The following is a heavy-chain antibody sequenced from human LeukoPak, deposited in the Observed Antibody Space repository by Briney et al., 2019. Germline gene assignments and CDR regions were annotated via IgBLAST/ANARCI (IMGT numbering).Heavy chain of an antibody. D-gene: IGHD3-22*01. J-gene: IGHJ3*01. CDR3: AKGLSSAYGLDGFDV. CDR2: ISWNSVSM. CDR1: GFTFGDYG. V-gene: IGHV3-9*03. Sequence: GGSLRLSCAAFGFTFGDYGMHWVRQVPGKGLEWVSGISWNSVSMGYADSVKGRFSISRDDAKNSLYLQMNNLRPEDMAIYFCAKGLSSAYGLDGFDVWGQGTMVTVSS.